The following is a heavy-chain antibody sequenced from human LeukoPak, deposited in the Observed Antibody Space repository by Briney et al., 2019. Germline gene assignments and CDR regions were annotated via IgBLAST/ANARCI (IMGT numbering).Heavy chain of an antibody. CDR1: GGSISSSSYY. V-gene: IGHV4-61*05. CDR3: ARLGYCSSTSCFYYYYHGMDV. J-gene: IGHJ6*02. Sequence: SETLSLTCTVSGGSISSSSYYWGWIRQPPGKGLEWIGYIYYSGSTNYNPSLKSRVTISVDTSKNQFSLKLSSVTAADTAVYYCARLGYCSSTSCFYYYYHGMDVWGQGTTVTVSS. CDR2: IYYSGST. D-gene: IGHD2-2*01.